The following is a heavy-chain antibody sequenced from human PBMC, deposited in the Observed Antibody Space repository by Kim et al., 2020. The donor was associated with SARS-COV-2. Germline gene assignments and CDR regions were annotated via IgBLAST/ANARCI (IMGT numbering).Heavy chain of an antibody. CDR2: ISAYNGNT. J-gene: IGHJ4*02. CDR1: GYTFTSYG. V-gene: IGHV1-18*01. CDR3: ARELDYDSSFLRGVGGDY. D-gene: IGHD3-22*01. Sequence: ASVKVSCKASGYTFTSYGISWVRQAPGQGLEWMGWISAYNGNTNYAQKLQGRVTMTTDTSTSTAYMELRSLRSDDTAVYYCARELDYDSSFLRGVGGDYGGQGTLVTVSS.